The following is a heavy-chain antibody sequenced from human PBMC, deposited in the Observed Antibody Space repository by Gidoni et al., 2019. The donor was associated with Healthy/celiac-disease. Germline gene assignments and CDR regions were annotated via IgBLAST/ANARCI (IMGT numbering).Heavy chain of an antibody. J-gene: IGHJ4*02. CDR2: NSSCSNYI. Sequence: EVQLVESGGGLVKPGGSLRLSCAASGFTFSSNSMNWVRQAPGKGLALGSSNSSCSNYIYYAESVKGRFTNSRDNAKNSLYLQMKGRRAEDTAVYYCARDGSGDFWGGYYNPNGYWGQGTLVTVSS. V-gene: IGHV3-21*01. D-gene: IGHD3-3*01. CDR1: GFTFSSNS. CDR3: ARDGSGDFWGGYYNPNGY.